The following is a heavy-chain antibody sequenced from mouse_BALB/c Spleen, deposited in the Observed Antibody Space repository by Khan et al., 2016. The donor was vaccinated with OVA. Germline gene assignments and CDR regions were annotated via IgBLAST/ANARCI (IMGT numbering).Heavy chain of an antibody. Sequence: VQLKQSGPGLVKPSQSLSLTCTVTGYSITNNYAWNWIRQFPGNKLEWMGFISYSGSTNYNPYLKSRISITRDTSKNQFFLQLNSVTTEDTATDYSARGNYYGYYFDYWGQGTTLTVSA. CDR2: ISYSGST. CDR1: GYSITNNYA. V-gene: IGHV3-2*02. CDR3: ARGNYYGYYFDY. J-gene: IGHJ2*01. D-gene: IGHD1-1*01.